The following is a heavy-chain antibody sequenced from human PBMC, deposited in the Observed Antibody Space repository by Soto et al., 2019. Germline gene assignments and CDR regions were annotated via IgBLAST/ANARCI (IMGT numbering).Heavy chain of an antibody. V-gene: IGHV1-46*01. J-gene: IGHJ6*02. CDR1: GYTFTSYY. Sequence: ASVKVTCKASGYTFTSYYMHWVRQAPGQGLEWMGIINPSGGSTSYAQKFQGRVTMTRDTSTSTVYMELSSLRSEDTAVYYCARPYCGGDCYSDYYYGMDVWGQGTTGTVSS. CDR2: INPSGGST. D-gene: IGHD2-21*02. CDR3: ARPYCGGDCYSDYYYGMDV.